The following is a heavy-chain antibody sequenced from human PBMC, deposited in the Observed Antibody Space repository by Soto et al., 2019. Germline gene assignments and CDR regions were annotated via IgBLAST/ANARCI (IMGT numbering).Heavy chain of an antibody. V-gene: IGHV3-53*01. Sequence: EVQLVESGGGLIQPGGSLRLSCAASGFTVSSNYMSWVRQAPGKGLEWVSVIYSGGSTYYADSVKGRFTISRDNSKNTLYLQMNSLRAEDTAVYYCAREGYSDYDYVGFDYWGQGTLVTVSS. D-gene: IGHD5-12*01. CDR3: AREGYSDYDYVGFDY. J-gene: IGHJ4*02. CDR2: IYSGGST. CDR1: GFTVSSNY.